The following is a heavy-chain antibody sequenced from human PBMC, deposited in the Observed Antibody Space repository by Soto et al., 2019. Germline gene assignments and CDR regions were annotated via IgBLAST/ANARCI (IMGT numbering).Heavy chain of an antibody. CDR2: IYTSGST. CDR3: ARTSSSWYYFDF. Sequence: SETLSLTCTVSGGSITSYYWSWIRRPVGRGLEWIGRIYTSGSTNYNPSLKSRVTMSVDRSKNQFSLRLSSATAADTAVYYCARTSSSWYYFDFWGQGTLVTVSS. CDR1: GGSITSYY. J-gene: IGHJ4*02. V-gene: IGHV4-4*07. D-gene: IGHD6-13*01.